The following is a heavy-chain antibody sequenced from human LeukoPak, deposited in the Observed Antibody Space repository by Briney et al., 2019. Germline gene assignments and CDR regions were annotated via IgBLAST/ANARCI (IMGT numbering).Heavy chain of an antibody. J-gene: IGHJ4*02. CDR1: GGTFSSYA. D-gene: IGHD1-14*01. CDR2: IIPIFGTA. V-gene: IGHV1-69*01. Sequence: SVKVSCKASGGTFSSYAISWVRQAPGQGLEWMGGIIPIFGTANYARKFQGRVTITADESTSTAYMELSSLRSEDTAVYYCAREIPLTPLSRGGYFDYWGQGTLVTVSS. CDR3: AREIPLTPLSRGGYFDY.